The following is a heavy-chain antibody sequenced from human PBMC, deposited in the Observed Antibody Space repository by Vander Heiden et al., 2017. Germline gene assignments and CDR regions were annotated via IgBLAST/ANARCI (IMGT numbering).Heavy chain of an antibody. Sequence: EVQLLESGGGLGQPGGSLSLCCAASGVTSGGHAMNGVRQAPGKGPELVSTVSGSGSHTYYADAVKGRFAISRDNSKNTLYLQMNNLRAEDTALYHCTKDLPGYYRPADYWGQGTMVTVSS. J-gene: IGHJ4*02. CDR1: GVTSGGHA. D-gene: IGHD3-9*01. V-gene: IGHV3-23*01. CDR2: VSGSGSHT. CDR3: TKDLPGYYRPADY.